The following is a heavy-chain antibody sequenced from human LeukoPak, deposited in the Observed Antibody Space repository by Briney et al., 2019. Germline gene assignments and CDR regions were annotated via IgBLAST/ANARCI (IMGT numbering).Heavy chain of an antibody. Sequence: GGSLRLSCAASGFTFSSYSMNWVRQAPGKGLEWVSSISSSSSYIYYADSVKGRFTISRDNAKNSLYLQMNGLRGEDTAVYYWAKGPGARGHFNWFDPWAREPWSPSPQ. J-gene: IGHJ5*02. CDR3: AKGPGARGHFNWFDP. D-gene: IGHD5-12*01. CDR1: GFTFSSYS. V-gene: IGHV3-21*01. CDR2: ISSSSSYI.